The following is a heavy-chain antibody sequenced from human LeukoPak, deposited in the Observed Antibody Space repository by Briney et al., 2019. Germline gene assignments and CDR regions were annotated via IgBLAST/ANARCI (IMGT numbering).Heavy chain of an antibody. V-gene: IGHV3-64*01. J-gene: IGHJ4*02. CDR3: ARADYGDYFDY. Sequence: GGSLRLSCAASGFTFSSYAMHWVRQAPGKGLEYVSAISSNGGSTYYANSVKGRFTISRDNSKNTLYLQMGSLRAEDIAVYYCARADYGDYFDYWGQGTLVTVSS. CDR1: GFTFSSYA. D-gene: IGHD4-17*01. CDR2: ISSNGGST.